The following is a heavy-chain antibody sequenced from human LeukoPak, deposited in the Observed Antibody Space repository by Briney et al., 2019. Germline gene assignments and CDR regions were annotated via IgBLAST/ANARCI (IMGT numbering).Heavy chain of an antibody. CDR1: GFTFNTYW. Sequence: QPGGSLRLSCSASGFTFNTYWMNWVRQAPGKGLEWVANIKRDESETYYVDSVKGRFTISRDNAKNSLSLQMNSLRAEDTADYYCARGGGNFDYWGQGTLVTVSS. CDR3: ARGGGNFDY. CDR2: IKRDESET. D-gene: IGHD2/OR15-2a*01. V-gene: IGHV3-7*01. J-gene: IGHJ4*02.